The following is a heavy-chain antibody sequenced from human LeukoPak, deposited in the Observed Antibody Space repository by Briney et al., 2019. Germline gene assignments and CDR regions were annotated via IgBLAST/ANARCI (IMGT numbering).Heavy chain of an antibody. CDR3: ARGSGSAVYYPFDS. CDR1: GYTFTDYY. J-gene: IGHJ4*02. D-gene: IGHD3-10*01. Sequence: ASVKVSCKASGYTFTDYYIHWVRQAPGQGLEWMGWINPNSGGTHYAQKFQGRVTMARDTSISTAYMELSRLRSDDTAVYYCARGSGSAVYYPFDSWGQGTLVTVSS. V-gene: IGHV1-2*02. CDR2: INPNSGGT.